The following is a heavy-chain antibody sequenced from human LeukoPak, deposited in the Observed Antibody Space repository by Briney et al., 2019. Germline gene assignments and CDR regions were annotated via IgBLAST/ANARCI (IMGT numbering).Heavy chain of an antibody. Sequence: PSETLSLTCTVPGGSISTYYWSWIRQPPGKGLEWIGYVYYSGSTYYNPSLQSRVTISVDTSKNRFSLKLSSMTAADTAVYYCARHGTGYFDYWGQGTLVTVSS. J-gene: IGHJ4*02. D-gene: IGHD1-26*01. CDR3: ARHGTGYFDY. V-gene: IGHV4-59*08. CDR1: GGSISTYY. CDR2: VYYSGST.